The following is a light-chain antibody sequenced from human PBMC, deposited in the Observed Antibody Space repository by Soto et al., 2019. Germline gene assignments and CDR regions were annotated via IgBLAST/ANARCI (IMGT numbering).Light chain of an antibody. J-gene: IGLJ2*01. V-gene: IGLV1-44*01. CDR3: STWGDTLKGPV. CDR2: NDN. Sequence: QSALTQPPSASGTPGQRVSISCSGSSSDIGSNTVNWYQQLPGTAPKVLIYNDNHRPSGVPDRFSGSKSGTSASLAISGLQSEDEAHYYCSTWGDTLKGPVFGGGTQLTVL. CDR1: SSDIGSNT.